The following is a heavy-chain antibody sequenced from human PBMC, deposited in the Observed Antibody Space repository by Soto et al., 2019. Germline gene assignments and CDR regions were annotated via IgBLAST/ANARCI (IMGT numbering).Heavy chain of an antibody. CDR3: AKGHVDIVATIFLAVAGPRTDYYGLDV. CDR1: GFTFSSYG. CDR2: ISYDGSNK. J-gene: IGHJ6*02. D-gene: IGHD5-12*01. V-gene: IGHV3-30*18. Sequence: GGSLRLSCAASGFTFSSYGMHWVRQAPGKGLEWVAVISYDGSNKYYADSVKGRFTISRDNSKNTLYLQMNSLRAEDTAVYYCAKGHVDIVATIFLAVAGPRTDYYGLDVWGQGTTVTVSS.